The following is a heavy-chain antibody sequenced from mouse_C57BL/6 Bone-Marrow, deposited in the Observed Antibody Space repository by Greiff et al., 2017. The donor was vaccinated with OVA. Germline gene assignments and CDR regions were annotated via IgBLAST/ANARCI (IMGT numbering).Heavy chain of an antibody. CDR2: ISYDGSN. CDR1: GYSITSGYY. V-gene: IGHV3-6*01. J-gene: IGHJ2*01. Sequence: DVQLQESGPGLVKPSQSLSLTCSVTGYSITSGYYWNWIRQFPGNKLEWMGYISYDGSNNYNPSLKNRISITRDTSKNQFFLKLNSVTTEDTATYYCARGSTMVTTGGFDYWGQGTTLTVSS. CDR3: ARGSTMVTTGGFDY. D-gene: IGHD2-2*01.